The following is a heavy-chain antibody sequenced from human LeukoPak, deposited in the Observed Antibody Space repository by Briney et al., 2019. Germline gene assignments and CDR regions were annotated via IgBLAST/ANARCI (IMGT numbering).Heavy chain of an antibody. CDR3: ARDTGDSSGYYLFDY. D-gene: IGHD3-22*01. Sequence: GNSLRLSCAASGFTFSSYSMNWVRQAPGKGLEWVSSISSSSSYIYYADSVKGRFTISRDNAKNSLYLQMNSLRAEDTAVYYCARDTGDSSGYYLFDYWGQGTLVTVSS. V-gene: IGHV3-21*01. CDR1: GFTFSSYS. CDR2: ISSSSSYI. J-gene: IGHJ4*02.